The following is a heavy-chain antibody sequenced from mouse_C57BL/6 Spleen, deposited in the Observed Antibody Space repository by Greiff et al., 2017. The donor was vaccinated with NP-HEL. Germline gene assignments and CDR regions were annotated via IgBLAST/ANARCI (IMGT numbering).Heavy chain of an antibody. D-gene: IGHD1-1*01. V-gene: IGHV8-12*01. CDR1: GFSLSTSGMG. J-gene: IGHJ4*01. CDR3: ARGGGGHYGSSVMDY. CDR2: IYWDDDK. Sequence: QVTLKESGPGILQSSQTLSLTCSFSGFSLSTSGMGVSWIRQPSGKGLEWLAHIYWDDDKRYNPSLKSRLTISKDTSRNQVFLKITSVDTADTATYYCARGGGGHYGSSVMDYWGQGTSVTVSS.